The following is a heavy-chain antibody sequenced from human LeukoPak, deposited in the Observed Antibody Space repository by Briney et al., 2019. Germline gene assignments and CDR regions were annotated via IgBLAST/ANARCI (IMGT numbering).Heavy chain of an antibody. V-gene: IGHV3-30*18. CDR1: GFTFSSYG. CDR2: ISYDGSNK. Sequence: PGGSLRLSCAASGFTFSSYGMHWVRQAPGKGLEWVAVISYDGSNKYYADSVKGRFTISRDNSKNTLYLQMNSLRAVDTAVYYCAKAAGTYYFDYWGQGTLVTVSS. J-gene: IGHJ4*02. CDR3: AKAAGTYYFDY. D-gene: IGHD6-13*01.